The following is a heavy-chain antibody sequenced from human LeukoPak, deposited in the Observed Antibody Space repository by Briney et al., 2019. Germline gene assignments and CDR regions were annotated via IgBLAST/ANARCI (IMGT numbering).Heavy chain of an antibody. CDR2: IKQDGSEQ. J-gene: IGHJ4*02. CDR1: GFTFSTYW. D-gene: IGHD6-13*01. Sequence: GGSLRLSCAASGFTFSTYWMSWVRQAPGKGLEWVANIKQDGSEQYYVDSVKGRFTISRDNSKNTLYLQMNSLRAEDTAVYYCAKDLSYSSSWYYFDYWGQGTLVTVSS. CDR3: AKDLSYSSSWYYFDY. V-gene: IGHV3-7*01.